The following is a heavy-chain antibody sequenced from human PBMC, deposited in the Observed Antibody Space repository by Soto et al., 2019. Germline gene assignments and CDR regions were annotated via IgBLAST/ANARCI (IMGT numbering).Heavy chain of an antibody. CDR3: TRDITLPVNYDFWSGYLSPDY. Sequence: PGGSLRLSCAASGFTFSNAWINWFRQAPGKGLEWVGFIRSKAYGGTTEYAASVKGRFTISRDDSKSIAYLQMNSLKTEDTAVYYCTRDITLPVNYDFWSGYLSPDYWGQGTLVTVSS. D-gene: IGHD3-3*01. CDR2: IRSKAYGGTT. CDR1: GFTFSNAW. V-gene: IGHV3-49*03. J-gene: IGHJ4*02.